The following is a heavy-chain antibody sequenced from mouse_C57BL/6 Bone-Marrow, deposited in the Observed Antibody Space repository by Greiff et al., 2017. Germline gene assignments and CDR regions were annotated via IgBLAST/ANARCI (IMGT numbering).Heavy chain of an antibody. D-gene: IGHD2-1*01. CDR3: ARLYYGNFFDD. J-gene: IGHJ2*01. CDR1: GFSLSTFGMG. CDR2: IWWDDAK. Sequence: QVTLKECGPGILQPSQTLSLTCSFSGFSLSTFGMGVGWIRQPSGKGLEWLAHIWWDDAKYYNPALKSRLTISKDTSKNQVFLKIANVDTADTATYYCARLYYGNFFDDWGQGTTLTVSS. V-gene: IGHV8-8*01.